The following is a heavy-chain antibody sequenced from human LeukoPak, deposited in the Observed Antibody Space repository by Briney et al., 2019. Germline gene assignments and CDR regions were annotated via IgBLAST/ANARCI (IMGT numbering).Heavy chain of an antibody. CDR1: GGSLSGYY. CDR3: XRQXYXSXXYYFDY. Sequence: SETLSLTCIVSGGSLSGYYWSWLRQPPGKGLEWIGYIFYTGSSKYNPSLKSRVTMSVDTSNKQFSVNMSPWTAADTAVYHCXRQXYXSXXYYFDYXGQGTLVTVSS. J-gene: IGHJ4*02. V-gene: IGHV4-59*08. CDR2: IFYTGSS. D-gene: IGHD2-15*01.